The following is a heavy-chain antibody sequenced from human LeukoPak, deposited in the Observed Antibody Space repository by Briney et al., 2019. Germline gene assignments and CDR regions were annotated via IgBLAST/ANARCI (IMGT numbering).Heavy chain of an antibody. Sequence: GGSLRLSCAASGFTFSSYGMHWVRQAPGKGLEWVAVIWYDGSNKYYADSVKGRFTISRDNSKNTLYLQMNSLRAEDTAVYYCAKDTYGGNPVFYFDYWGQGTLVTVSS. CDR3: AKDTYGGNPVFYFDY. D-gene: IGHD4-23*01. V-gene: IGHV3-33*06. J-gene: IGHJ4*02. CDR2: IWYDGSNK. CDR1: GFTFSSYG.